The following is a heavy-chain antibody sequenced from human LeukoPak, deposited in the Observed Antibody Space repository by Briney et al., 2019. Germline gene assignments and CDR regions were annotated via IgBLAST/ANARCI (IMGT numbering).Heavy chain of an antibody. Sequence: GGSLRLSCAASGFTFSSYSMNWVRQAPGKGLEWVSSISSSSYIYYADSVKGRFTISRDNAKNSLYLQMNSLRAEDTAVYYCASLENTMIGQYYFDYWGQGTLVTVSS. D-gene: IGHD3-22*01. J-gene: IGHJ4*02. CDR2: ISSSSYI. V-gene: IGHV3-21*01. CDR3: ASLENTMIGQYYFDY. CDR1: GFTFSSYS.